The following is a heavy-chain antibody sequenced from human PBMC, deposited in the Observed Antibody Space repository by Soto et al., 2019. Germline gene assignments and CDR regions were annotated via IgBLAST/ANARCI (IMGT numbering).Heavy chain of an antibody. V-gene: IGHV3-7*01. J-gene: IGHJ6*02. CDR3: ARIASAGRGWDV. Sequence: EVQLVESGGGLVQPGGSLRLSCAASGFTFSSYWMSWVRQAPVKGLEWVGNIKQDGSEKNYVDFMEGRFPISRDNAENSLYLQMNSLRAEDTAVYYCARIASAGRGWDVWGQGTTVVVSS. CDR1: GFTFSSYW. D-gene: IGHD6-13*01. CDR2: IKQDGSEK.